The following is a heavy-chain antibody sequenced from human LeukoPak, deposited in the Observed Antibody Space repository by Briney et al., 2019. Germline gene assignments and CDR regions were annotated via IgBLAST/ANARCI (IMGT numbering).Heavy chain of an antibody. CDR2: IYTSGST. J-gene: IGHJ3*02. V-gene: IGHV4-4*07. CDR3: ARDSSSPERYDAFDI. D-gene: IGHD6-13*01. Sequence: PSETLSLTCTVSGGSISSYYWSWIRQPAGKGLEWIGRIYTSGSTNYNPSLKSRVTMSVGTSKNQFSLKLSSVTAADTAVYYCARDSSSPERYDAFDIWGQGTMVTVSS. CDR1: GGSISSYY.